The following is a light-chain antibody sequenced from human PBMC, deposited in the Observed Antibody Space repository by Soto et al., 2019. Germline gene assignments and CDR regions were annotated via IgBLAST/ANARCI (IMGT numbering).Light chain of an antibody. J-gene: IGLJ1*01. CDR1: SSNIGSNA. Sequence: QSVLTQPPSVSGTPGQRVTISCSGGSSNIGSNAVDWYQQLPGTTPKLLTYYNDQRPSGVPDRFSGSKSGTSASLAISGLQSEDEADFYCAAWDDSLKGYVFGTGTKLTVL. V-gene: IGLV1-44*01. CDR3: AAWDDSLKGYV. CDR2: YND.